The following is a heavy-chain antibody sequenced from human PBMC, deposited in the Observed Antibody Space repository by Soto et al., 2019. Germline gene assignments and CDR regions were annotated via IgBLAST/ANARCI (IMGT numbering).Heavy chain of an antibody. CDR2: INHSGST. CDR3: ARGSKRYYDFWSGYYRYYYGMDV. CDR1: GGSFSGYY. J-gene: IGHJ6*02. D-gene: IGHD3-3*01. Sequence: SETLSLTCAVYGGSFSGYYWSRIRQPPGKGLEWIGEINHSGSTNYNPSLKSRVTISVDTSKNQFSLKLSSVTAADTAVYYCARGSKRYYDFWSGYYRYYYGMDVWGQGTTVTVSS. V-gene: IGHV4-34*01.